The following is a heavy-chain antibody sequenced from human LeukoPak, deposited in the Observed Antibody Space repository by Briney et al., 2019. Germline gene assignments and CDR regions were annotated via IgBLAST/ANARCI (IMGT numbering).Heavy chain of an antibody. CDR2: IYPGDSDT. CDR1: GYSFTSYW. D-gene: IGHD6-19*01. V-gene: IGHV5-51*01. CDR3: ARRSSGWYQDY. J-gene: IGHJ4*02. Sequence: GESLKISCKGSGYSFTSYWIGWVRQMPGNGLEWMGIIYPGDSDTRYSPSFQGQATISADKSTSTAYLQWSSLKASDTAMYYCARRSSGWYQDYWGQGTLGTVSS.